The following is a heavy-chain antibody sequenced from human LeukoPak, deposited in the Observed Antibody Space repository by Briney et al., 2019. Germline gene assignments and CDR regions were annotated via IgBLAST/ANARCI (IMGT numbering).Heavy chain of an antibody. J-gene: IGHJ4*02. V-gene: IGHV3-74*01. Sequence: GXGLVCVSHINSDGSWTSYADSVKGRFTISKDNAKNTVYLQMSNLRVEDTAVYYCVSFYETYWGRGTLVTVSS. D-gene: IGHD2/OR15-2a*01. CDR3: VSFYETY. CDR2: INSDGSWT.